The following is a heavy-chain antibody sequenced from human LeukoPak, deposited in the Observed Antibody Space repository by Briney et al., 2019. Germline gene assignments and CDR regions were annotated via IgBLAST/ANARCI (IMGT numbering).Heavy chain of an antibody. J-gene: IGHJ4*02. CDR1: SGSISGYY. Sequence: SETLSLTCTVSSGSISGYYWTWIRQPPGKGLEWIGHIYYSGSTDYNPSLKSRVTISVDTSKNQFSLKLSSVTAADTAVYYCARALASGYYFDYWDQGTLVTVSS. CDR3: ARALASGYYFDY. V-gene: IGHV4-59*01. D-gene: IGHD3-22*01. CDR2: IYYSGST.